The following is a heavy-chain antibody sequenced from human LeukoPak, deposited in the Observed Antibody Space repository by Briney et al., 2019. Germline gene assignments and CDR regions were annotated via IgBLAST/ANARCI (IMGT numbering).Heavy chain of an antibody. Sequence: GGSLRLSCAASGFTFSTYTMSWVRQAPGKGLEWVSAISGSGGRTYYADSVKGRFTISRDNSKNTLYLQMNSLRAEDTAVYYCARVRSPRYFDYWGQGTLVTVSS. CDR1: GFTFSTYT. J-gene: IGHJ4*02. CDR3: ARVRSPRYFDY. CDR2: ISGSGGRT. V-gene: IGHV3-23*01.